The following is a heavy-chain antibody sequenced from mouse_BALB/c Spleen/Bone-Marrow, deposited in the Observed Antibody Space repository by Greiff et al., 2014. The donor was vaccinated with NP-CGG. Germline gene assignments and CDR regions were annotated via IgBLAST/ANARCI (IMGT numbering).Heavy chain of an antibody. CDR3: ARYYYGSCYEYFDV. CDR1: GYTFTSYW. V-gene: IGHV1-87*01. D-gene: IGHD1-1*01. Sequence: VQLQQSGAELARPGASVKLSCKASGYTFTSYWMQWVKQRPGQGLEWIGAIYPGDGDTRYTQKFKGKATLTADKSSSTAYMQLSSLASEDSAVYYCARYYYGSCYEYFDVWGAGTTVTVSS. CDR2: IYPGDGDT. J-gene: IGHJ1*01.